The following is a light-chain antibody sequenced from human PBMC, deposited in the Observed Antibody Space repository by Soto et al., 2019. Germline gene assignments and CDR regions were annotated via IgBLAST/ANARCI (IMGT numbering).Light chain of an antibody. CDR1: QGISNY. CDR2: GAS. V-gene: IGKV1-27*01. CDR3: QKYHSAPRT. Sequence: DIEMTQSPSSLSSCVGDIFTISCRASQGISNYLAWYQQKQGKVPKLLIYGASTLQSGVPSRFSGSGSGTDFTLTISSLQPEDIATYYCQKYHSAPRTFGQGTKVDI. J-gene: IGKJ1*01.